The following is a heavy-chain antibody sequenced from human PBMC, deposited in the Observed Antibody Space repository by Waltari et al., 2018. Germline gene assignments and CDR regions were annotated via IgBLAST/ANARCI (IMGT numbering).Heavy chain of an antibody. CDR3: ARGGGLGGTDTYYNYFDS. CDR2: IPPILGVP. Sequence: QVQLVQSGAEVKKPGSSVEVSCQASGDTFSSYAINWVRQAPGQGLEWVGGIPPILGVPNYAQNFQGRVTITADLSTRTVYMELSSLRSDDTAMYYCARGGGLGGTDTYYNYFDSWGQGTLVTVSS. D-gene: IGHD3-16*01. CDR1: GDTFSSYA. V-gene: IGHV1-69*04. J-gene: IGHJ4*02.